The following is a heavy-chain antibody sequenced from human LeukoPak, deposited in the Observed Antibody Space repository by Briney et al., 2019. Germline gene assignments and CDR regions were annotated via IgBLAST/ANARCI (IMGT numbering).Heavy chain of an antibody. V-gene: IGHV3-11*01. D-gene: IGHD2-15*01. Sequence: GGSLRLSCAASGFSFSDYYMSWIRQAPGKGLEWVSYISRGGSSISYADSVKGRFTISRDNAKNSLYLQMNSLRAEVTALYYCVGYCSGGSCYSSFDYWGQGTLVTVSS. J-gene: IGHJ4*02. CDR1: GFSFSDYY. CDR3: VGYCSGGSCYSSFDY. CDR2: ISRGGSSI.